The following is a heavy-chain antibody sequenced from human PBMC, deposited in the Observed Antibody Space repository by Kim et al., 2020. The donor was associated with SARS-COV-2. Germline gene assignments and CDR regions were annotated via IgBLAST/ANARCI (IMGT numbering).Heavy chain of an antibody. CDR3: AKFRLAKLWPSWSYYYGMDV. J-gene: IGHJ6*02. Sequence: GGSLRLSCAASGFTFSSYAMSWVRQAPGKGLEWVSAISGSGGSTYYADSVKGRFTISRDNSKNTLYLQMNSLRAEDTAVYYCAKFRLAKLWPSWSYYYGMDVWGQGTTVTVSS. CDR1: GFTFSSYA. CDR2: ISGSGGST. D-gene: IGHD3-10*01. V-gene: IGHV3-23*01.